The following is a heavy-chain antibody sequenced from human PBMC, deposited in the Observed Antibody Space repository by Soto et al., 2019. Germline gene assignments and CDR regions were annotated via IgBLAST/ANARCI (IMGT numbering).Heavy chain of an antibody. V-gene: IGHV3-74*01. Sequence: EVQLVESGGGLVQPGGSLRLSCAASGFTFSNYWVHWVRQAPGKGLVWVSRINSDGRSTTYADSVKGRFTISRDNAKNTLYLQMNSLRVEDTAVYYCARGGSNGFKGNDYWGQGTLLTVSS. CDR1: GFTFSNYW. J-gene: IGHJ4*02. CDR2: INSDGRST. D-gene: IGHD6-19*01. CDR3: ARGGSNGFKGNDY.